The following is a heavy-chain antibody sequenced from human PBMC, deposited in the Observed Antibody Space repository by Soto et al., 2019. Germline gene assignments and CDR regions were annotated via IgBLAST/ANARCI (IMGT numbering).Heavy chain of an antibody. J-gene: IGHJ3*02. CDR1: GFTFSSYS. Sequence: GGSLRLSCAASGFTFSSYSMNWVRQAPGKGLEWVSSISSSSSYIYYADSVKGRFTISRDNAKNSLYLQMNSLRAEDTAVYYCARKTHRYCSGGSCYGVAFDIWGQGTMVTVSS. CDR2: ISSSSSYI. CDR3: ARKTHRYCSGGSCYGVAFDI. V-gene: IGHV3-21*01. D-gene: IGHD2-15*01.